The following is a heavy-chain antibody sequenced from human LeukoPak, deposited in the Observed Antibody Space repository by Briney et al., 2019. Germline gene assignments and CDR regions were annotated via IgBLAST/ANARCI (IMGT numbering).Heavy chain of an antibody. V-gene: IGHV4-39*07. CDR1: GVSITSTSYY. D-gene: IGHD3-9*01. CDR2: IYYSGST. CDR3: AREDSLDDTSPGAFDY. Sequence: PSETLSLTCTVSGVSITSTSYYWGWIRQPPGKGLEWIGNIYYSGSTSYNPSLKSPVSMSIDTSKNQFSLTLSSVTAADTAVYYCAREDSLDDTSPGAFDYWGQGTLVTVSS. J-gene: IGHJ4*02.